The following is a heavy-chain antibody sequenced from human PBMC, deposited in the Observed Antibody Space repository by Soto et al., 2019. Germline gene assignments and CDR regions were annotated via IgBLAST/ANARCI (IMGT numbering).Heavy chain of an antibody. Sequence: ASLNVSCKASGYTFTVYYMHWVRQAPGQGLEWMGWINPNSGGTNYAQKFQGRVTMTRDTSISTAYMELSRLRSDDTAVYYCARELIVVVPAAIAAVDYWGQGTLVTVSS. CDR1: GYTFTVYY. J-gene: IGHJ4*02. CDR2: INPNSGGT. D-gene: IGHD2-2*01. V-gene: IGHV1-2*02. CDR3: ARELIVVVPAAIAAVDY.